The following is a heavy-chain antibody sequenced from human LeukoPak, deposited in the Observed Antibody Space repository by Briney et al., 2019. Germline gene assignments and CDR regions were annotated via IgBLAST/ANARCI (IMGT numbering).Heavy chain of an antibody. V-gene: IGHV3-30*02. CDR2: IRCDGSNK. CDR1: GFTFSSYG. CDR3: AKAIYGEYAARRYYFDY. D-gene: IGHD4-17*01. J-gene: IGHJ4*02. Sequence: GGSLRLSCAASGFTFSSYGMHWVRQAPGKGLEWVAFIRCDGSNKYYADSVKGRFTISRDNSKNTLYLQMNSLRAEDTAVYYCAKAIYGEYAARRYYFDYWGQGTLVTVSS.